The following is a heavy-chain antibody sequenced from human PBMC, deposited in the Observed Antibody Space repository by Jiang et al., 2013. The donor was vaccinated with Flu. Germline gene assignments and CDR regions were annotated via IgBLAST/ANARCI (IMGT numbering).Heavy chain of an antibody. CDR1: HYSFDSYG. Sequence: GAEVKKPGASVKVSCKGSHYSFDSYGISWVRQAPGQGLEWVGWISAENGKTDYAQKVQGRVTLTTETSTATAYMELRSLTSDDTGVYYCARAGRHFDWSANDYWGQGTLVTVSS. CDR2: ISAENGKT. CDR3: ARAGRHFDWSANDY. V-gene: IGHV1-18*01. D-gene: IGHD3-9*01. J-gene: IGHJ4*02.